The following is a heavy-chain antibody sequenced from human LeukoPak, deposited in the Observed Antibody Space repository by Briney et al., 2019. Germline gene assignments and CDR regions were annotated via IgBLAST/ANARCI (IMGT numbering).Heavy chain of an antibody. CDR3: ARGELDY. CDR2: IRYDGSNK. V-gene: IGHV3-30*02. D-gene: IGHD1-1*01. J-gene: IGHJ4*02. Sequence: GGSLRLSCAASGFTFSSYGMHWVRQAPGKGLEWVAFIRYDGSNKYYADSVKGRFTISRDNAKNSLYLQMNSLRAEDTAVYYRARGELDYWGQGTLVTVSS. CDR1: GFTFSSYG.